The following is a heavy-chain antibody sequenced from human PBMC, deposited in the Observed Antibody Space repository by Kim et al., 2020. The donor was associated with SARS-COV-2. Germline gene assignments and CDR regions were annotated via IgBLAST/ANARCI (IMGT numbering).Heavy chain of an antibody. Sequence: SVKGRFIISRDDSKNTLCLQMNSLRAEDTAVFYCAKDPLTYGSGSWYFDDWGQGTLVTVSS. V-gene: IGHV3-30*02. CDR3: AKDPLTYGSGSWYFDD. D-gene: IGHD3-10*01. J-gene: IGHJ4*02.